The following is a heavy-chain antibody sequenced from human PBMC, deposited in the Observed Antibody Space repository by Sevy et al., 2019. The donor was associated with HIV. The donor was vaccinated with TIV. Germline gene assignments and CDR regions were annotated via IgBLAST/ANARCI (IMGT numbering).Heavy chain of an antibody. V-gene: IGHV4-39*01. D-gene: IGHD5-12*01. J-gene: IGHJ5*02. CDR3: ARSEATIKFFLNWFDP. CDR1: GGSISSSSYY. Sequence: SETLSLTCTVSGGSISSSSYYWGWIRQPPGKGLEWIGSIYYSGSTYYNPSLKSRVTISVDTSKNQFSLKLSSVTAADTAAYYCARSEATIKFFLNWFDPWGQGTLVTVSS. CDR2: IYYSGST.